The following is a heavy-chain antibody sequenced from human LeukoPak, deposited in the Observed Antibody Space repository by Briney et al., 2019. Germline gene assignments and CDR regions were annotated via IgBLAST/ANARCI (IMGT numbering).Heavy chain of an antibody. CDR3: ARGTIGWAGVDY. J-gene: IGHJ4*02. CDR1: GFTFSSCS. CDR2: INSDGSSI. D-gene: IGHD6-19*01. Sequence: PGGSLRLSCAASGFTFSSCSTHWVRQATGKGLVWVSRINSDGSSISYTDSVKGRFTISRDNAKNTLYLQVNSLRAEDTAVYYCARGTIGWAGVDYWGQGTLVTVSS. V-gene: IGHV3-74*01.